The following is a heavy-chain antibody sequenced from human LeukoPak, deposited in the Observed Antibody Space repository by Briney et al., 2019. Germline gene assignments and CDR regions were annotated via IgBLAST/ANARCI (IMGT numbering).Heavy chain of an antibody. CDR2: ISGSGGST. V-gene: IGHV3-23*01. J-gene: IGHJ6*02. CDR1: GFTFSSYA. D-gene: IGHD2-2*01. Sequence: PGGSLRLSCAASGFTFSSYAMGWVRQAPGKGLEWVSTISGSGGSTYYADFVKGRFTISRDNSNNTLFLQVNSLRAEDTAVYYCAKDLAPLGYCSSTSCYLRSPYYYGMDVWGQGTTVTVSS. CDR3: AKDLAPLGYCSSTSCYLRSPYYYGMDV.